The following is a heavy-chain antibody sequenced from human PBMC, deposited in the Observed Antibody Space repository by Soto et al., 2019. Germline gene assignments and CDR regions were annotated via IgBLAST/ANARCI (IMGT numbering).Heavy chain of an antibody. D-gene: IGHD4-17*01. CDR1: GGSISSYY. CDR3: ARWLRYHVSGVTVTRDAFDI. CDR2: IYYSGST. Sequence: SETLSLTCTVSGGSISSYYWSWIRQPPGKGLEWIGYIYYSGSTNYNPSLKSRVTISVDTSKNQFSLKLSSVTAADAAVYYCARWLRYHVSGVTVTRDAFDIWGQGTMVTVSS. J-gene: IGHJ3*02. V-gene: IGHV4-59*01.